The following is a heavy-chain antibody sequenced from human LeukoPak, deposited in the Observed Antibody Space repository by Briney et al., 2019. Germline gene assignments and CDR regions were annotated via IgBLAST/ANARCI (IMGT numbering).Heavy chain of an antibody. D-gene: IGHD5-24*01. CDR3: ASTRDGYTLDAFDI. CDR2: ISSSGNYI. J-gene: IGHJ3*02. V-gene: IGHV3-21*01. CDR1: GFTFSSYS. Sequence: GGSLRLSCAASGFTFSSYSMTWVRQAPGKGLEWVSSISSSGNYIYSADSVKGRFTISRDNAKNSLYLQMNSLRAEDTAVYYCASTRDGYTLDAFDIWGQGTMVTVSS.